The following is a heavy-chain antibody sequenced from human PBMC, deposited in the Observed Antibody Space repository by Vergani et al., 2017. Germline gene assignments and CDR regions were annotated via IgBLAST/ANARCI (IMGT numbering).Heavy chain of an antibody. J-gene: IGHJ5*02. V-gene: IGHV4-34*01. CDR2: INHSGST. CDR1: GGSFSGYY. Sequence: QVQLQQWGAGLLKPSETLSLTCAVYGGSFSGYYWSWIRQPPGKGLEWIGEINHSGSTNYNPSLKSRVTISVDTSKNQFSQKLSSVTAADTAVYYCARGLFWSYRDWFDPWGQGTLVTVSS. D-gene: IGHD1-26*01. CDR3: ARGLFWSYRDWFDP.